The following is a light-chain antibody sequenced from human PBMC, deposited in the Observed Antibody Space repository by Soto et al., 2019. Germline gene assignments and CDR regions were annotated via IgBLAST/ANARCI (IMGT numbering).Light chain of an antibody. Sequence: DIQMTQSPSSLSSSVAERVTITCQASQDISNYLNWYQQKPGKAPKLLIYDASNLETGVPSRFSGSGSGTDFTFTISSLQPEDIATYYCQQYDNLPITFGQGTRLEIK. J-gene: IGKJ5*01. V-gene: IGKV1-33*01. CDR2: DAS. CDR1: QDISNY. CDR3: QQYDNLPIT.